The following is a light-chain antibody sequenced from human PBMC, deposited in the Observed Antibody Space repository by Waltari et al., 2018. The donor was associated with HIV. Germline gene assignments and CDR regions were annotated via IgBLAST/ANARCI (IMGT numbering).Light chain of an antibody. Sequence: QSVLTQPPSVSGAPGQRVTISCTGSSSNIGAGYEVHWYQQLPVTGPKLLIYDINNRPSGVPDRFSGSKSGTSASLAITGLQAEDEADYYCQSYDSSLSGVLFGGGTKLTVL. CDR1: SSNIGAGYE. V-gene: IGLV1-40*01. CDR2: DIN. J-gene: IGLJ2*01. CDR3: QSYDSSLSGVL.